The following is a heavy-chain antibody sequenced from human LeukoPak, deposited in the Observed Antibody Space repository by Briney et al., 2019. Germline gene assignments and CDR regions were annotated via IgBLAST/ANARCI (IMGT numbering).Heavy chain of an antibody. CDR1: GGSISSDTYF. CDR2: ISSTGRT. V-gene: IGHV4-61*09. Sequence: PSQTLSLTCTVSGGSISSDTYFWSWIRQPAWKGLEWIGHISSTGRTDYNPSLTSRVTISVDTSKNQFSMKLSSVTAADTAVYYCARDPFPGRGRVFFVDYWGQGTLVTVSS. CDR3: ARDPFPGRGRVFFVDY. D-gene: IGHD2-21*01. J-gene: IGHJ4*02.